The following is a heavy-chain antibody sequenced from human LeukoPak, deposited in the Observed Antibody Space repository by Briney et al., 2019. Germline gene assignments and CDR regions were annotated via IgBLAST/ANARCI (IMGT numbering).Heavy chain of an antibody. CDR2: ISDSGGST. CDR1: GITLSNYG. V-gene: IGHV3-23*01. CDR3: AKRGVVIRVILVGFHKEAYYFDS. D-gene: IGHD3-22*01. J-gene: IGHJ4*02. Sequence: GGSLRLSCAVSGITLSNYGMSWVRQAPGKGLEWVAGISDSGGSTNYADSVKGRFTISRDNPKNTLYLQMNSLRAEDTAVYFFAKRGVVIRVILVGFHKEAYYFDSWGQGALVTVSS.